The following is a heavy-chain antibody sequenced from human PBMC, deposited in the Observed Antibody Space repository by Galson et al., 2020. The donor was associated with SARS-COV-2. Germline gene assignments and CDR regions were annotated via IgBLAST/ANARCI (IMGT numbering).Heavy chain of an antibody. V-gene: IGHV4-4*07. Sequence: ETSETLSLTCTVSGGSINNYFWNYIRQPAGTGLEWLGRISTSGNTNYNPSLKSRDSMSVDMSKNQFSLKLTSVTAADTAVYYCAREKSEAAAGGRDFDYWSQGTLVTGAS. CDR2: ISTSGNT. CDR3: AREKSEAAAGGRDFDY. CDR1: GGSINNYF. D-gene: IGHD6-25*01. J-gene: IGHJ4*02.